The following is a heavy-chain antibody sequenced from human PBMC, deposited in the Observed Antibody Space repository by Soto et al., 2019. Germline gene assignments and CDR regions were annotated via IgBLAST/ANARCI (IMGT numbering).Heavy chain of an antibody. CDR1: GCTFTSYD. CDR3: ARGRRTTVTTINY. J-gene: IGHJ4*02. CDR2: INXNSGNX. V-gene: IGHV1-8*01. D-gene: IGHD4-17*01. Sequence: GXSVKVGCKASGCTFTSYDINWVRQATGQGLEWMGWINXNSGNXGYAKKFQGRXXMTRNNSXXXAYMELSSLRSEETAVYYCARGRRTTVTTINYWGQGTLVTVSS.